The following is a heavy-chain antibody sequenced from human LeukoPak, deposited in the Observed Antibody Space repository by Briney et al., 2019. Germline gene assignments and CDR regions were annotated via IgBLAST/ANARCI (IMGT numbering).Heavy chain of an antibody. D-gene: IGHD6-19*01. CDR1: RYTYTSYD. CDR2: MNPNSGNT. V-gene: IGHV1-8*03. J-gene: IGHJ4*02. CDR3: ARYHSGWYYFDY. Sequence: ASVKVSCKASRYTYTSYDINWVRQATGQGLEGMGWMNPNSGNTGYAQKFQGRVTTTRNTSISTAYMELSSLRSEDTAVYYCARYHSGWYYFDYWGQGTLVTVSS.